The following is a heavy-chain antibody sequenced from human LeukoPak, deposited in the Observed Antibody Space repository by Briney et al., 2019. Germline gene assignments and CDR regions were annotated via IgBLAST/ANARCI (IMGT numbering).Heavy chain of an antibody. CDR1: GFTFSSHG. Sequence: GGALRLSCGAPGFTFSSHGGHRGRQAPGKGLERVAFIRYDGSNKYYADSVEGRFTISRDNAKNSLYLQMNSLRGEDTAVYYCARDGTPIYSSGWVYMDVWGKGTTVTISS. CDR3: ARDGTPIYSSGWVYMDV. CDR2: IRYDGSNK. D-gene: IGHD6-25*01. J-gene: IGHJ6*04. V-gene: IGHV3-30*02.